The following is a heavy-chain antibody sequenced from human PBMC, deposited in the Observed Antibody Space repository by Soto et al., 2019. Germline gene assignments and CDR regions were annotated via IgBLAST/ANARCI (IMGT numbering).Heavy chain of an antibody. D-gene: IGHD3-10*01. J-gene: IGHJ4*02. Sequence: PGGSLRLSCAAPGFTFSSYGMHWVRQAPGKGLEWVSYISTSGSKIYYADSVEGRFTISRDNAKNSLYLQMNSLTAEDTAVYYCANGRATYGLLTHDYWGQGTLVTVSS. CDR3: ANGRATYGLLTHDY. CDR1: GFTFSSYG. V-gene: IGHV3-48*04. CDR2: ISTSGSKI.